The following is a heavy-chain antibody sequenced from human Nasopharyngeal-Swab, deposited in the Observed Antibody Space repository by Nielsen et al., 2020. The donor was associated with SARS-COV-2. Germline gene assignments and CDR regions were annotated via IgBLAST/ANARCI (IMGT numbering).Heavy chain of an antibody. J-gene: IGHJ3*02. CDR1: GDSVSRKSAA. CDR2: TYYRSKWYN. Sequence: LRLSCAISGDSVSRKSAAWNWIRQSPSRGLEWLGRTYYRSKWYNDYAVSVKSRITINPDTSKNQFSLQLNSVTPEETAVYYCARGEDGGFDDAFDIWGQGTMVTVSS. V-gene: IGHV6-1*01. D-gene: IGHD3-10*01. CDR3: ARGEDGGFDDAFDI.